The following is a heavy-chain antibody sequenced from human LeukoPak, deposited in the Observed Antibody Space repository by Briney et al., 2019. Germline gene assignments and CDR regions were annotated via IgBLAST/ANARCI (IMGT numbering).Heavy chain of an antibody. CDR3: ARGNIVSTITEVDY. CDR2: ISYDGSNK. V-gene: IGHV3-30*04. D-gene: IGHD5/OR15-5a*01. CDR1: GFTYSSYA. Sequence: GRSLGLFCAASGFTYSSYAMHWARHAPAKGLVYVTVISYDGSNKYYADSVKGRFTISRDNSKNTLYLQMNSLRSEDTAVYYRARGNIVSTITEVDYWGQGTLVTVSS. J-gene: IGHJ4*02.